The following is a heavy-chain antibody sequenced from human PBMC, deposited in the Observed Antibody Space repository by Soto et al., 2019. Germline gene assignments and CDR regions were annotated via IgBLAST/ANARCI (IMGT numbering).Heavy chain of an antibody. Sequence: GGSLRLSCAASGFTFSSYDMHWVRQATGKGLEWVSAIGTAGDTYYPGSVKGRFTISRENAKNALYLQMNSLRAGDTAGYYCARGAAAGSFDYWGPGTLVTLSS. CDR1: GFTFSSYD. J-gene: IGHJ4*02. V-gene: IGHV3-13*01. D-gene: IGHD6-13*01. CDR3: ARGAAAGSFDY. CDR2: IGTAGDT.